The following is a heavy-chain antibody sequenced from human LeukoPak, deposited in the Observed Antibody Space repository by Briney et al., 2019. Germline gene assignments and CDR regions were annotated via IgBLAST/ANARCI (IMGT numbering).Heavy chain of an antibody. D-gene: IGHD3-9*01. J-gene: IGHJ4*02. V-gene: IGHV3-30*18. CDR3: AKGTYYDILTGYYREESVDY. Sequence: PGGSLRVSCAASGFTFSCYGMHWVRQAPGKGVECVAVISYDGSDKYYADSVKGRFTISRDNSKNTLYLQMNSLRAEDTAVYCCAKGTYYDILTGYYREESVDYWGQGTLVTVSS. CDR2: ISYDGSDK. CDR1: GFTFSCYG.